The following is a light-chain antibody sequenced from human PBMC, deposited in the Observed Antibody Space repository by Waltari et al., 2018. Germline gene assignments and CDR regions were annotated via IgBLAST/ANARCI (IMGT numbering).Light chain of an antibody. Sequence: IQMTQSPSSLSASVGDRVTITCRASQGISSYLNWYQQKPGKAPTLLNYYADRLESGVPSRFSGGGSGTEFTLIISSLQPEDFATYYCQQYNTLPYSFGQGTKVEIK. J-gene: IGKJ2*03. CDR3: QQYNTLPYS. CDR1: QGISSY. CDR2: YAD. V-gene: IGKV1-13*02.